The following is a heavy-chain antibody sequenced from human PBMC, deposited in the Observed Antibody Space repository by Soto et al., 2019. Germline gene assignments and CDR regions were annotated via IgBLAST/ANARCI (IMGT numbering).Heavy chain of an antibody. Sequence: PGGSLRLSCAASGFRFSDHYMTWIRQAPGKGLEWVSKISGDGTTTYYADSVKGRFTVSRDNAENSVYLQMNSLRAEDTAVYYSASDPYYYASGFWGPGTLVTVSS. CDR3: ASDPYYYASGF. CDR1: GFRFSDHY. CDR2: ISGDGTTT. V-gene: IGHV3-11*01. J-gene: IGHJ4*02. D-gene: IGHD3-10*01.